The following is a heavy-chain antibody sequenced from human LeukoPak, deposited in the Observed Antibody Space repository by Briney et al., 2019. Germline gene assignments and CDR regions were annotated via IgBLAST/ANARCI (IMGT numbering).Heavy chain of an antibody. CDR1: GASISRTSYN. CDR3: ASQAVVLMTYIDF. D-gene: IGHD3-22*01. J-gene: IGHJ4*02. V-gene: IGHV4-39*01. CDR2: IYFSGST. Sequence: PSETLSLTCTVSGASISRTSYNWGWIGPPPGKGLEWIGSIYFSGSTYYNPSLKSRVTISVDTSKNQFSLRLSSVTAADTAVYYCASQAVVLMTYIDFWGQGTLVTVSS.